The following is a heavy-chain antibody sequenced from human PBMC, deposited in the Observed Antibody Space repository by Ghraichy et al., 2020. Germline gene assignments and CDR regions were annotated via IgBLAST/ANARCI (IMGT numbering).Heavy chain of an antibody. D-gene: IGHD6-13*01. Sequence: SVKVSCKASGGTFSSYAISWVRQAPGQGLEWMGGIIPIFGTANYAQKFQGRVTITADESTSTAYMELSSLRSEDTAVYYCARVAMEQQLLTNNNYYYYYYMDVWGKGTTVTVSS. J-gene: IGHJ6*03. CDR3: ARVAMEQQLLTNNNYYYYYYMDV. CDR1: GGTFSSYA. V-gene: IGHV1-69*13. CDR2: IIPIFGTA.